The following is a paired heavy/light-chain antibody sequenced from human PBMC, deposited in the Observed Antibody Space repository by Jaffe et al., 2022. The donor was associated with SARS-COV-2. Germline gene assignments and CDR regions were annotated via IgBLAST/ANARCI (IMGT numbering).Heavy chain of an antibody. Sequence: EVQLVESGGGLVQPGGSLRLSCAASGFTFSTYGMSWVRQAPGKGLEWVSTISKSGAVTYCTDSVAGRFTISRDNSKNMLYLQMNSLRAEDTAIYYCANHKWELNHYYYYMDVWGKGTTVTVSS. J-gene: IGHJ6*03. V-gene: IGHV3-23*04. CDR3: ANHKWELNHYYYYMDV. D-gene: IGHD1-26*01. CDR2: ISKSGAVT. CDR1: GFTFSTYG.
Light chain of an antibody. CDR2: GAS. J-gene: IGKJ5*01. Sequence: EIVMTQSPATLSVSPGERATLSCRASQSVNNNLAWYQQKPGQAPRLLIYGASARATGIPARFSGSGSGTEFTLTISSLQSEDFAVYYCQQYTNWPITFGQGTRLEIK. CDR1: QSVNNN. CDR3: QQYTNWPIT. V-gene: IGKV3-15*01.